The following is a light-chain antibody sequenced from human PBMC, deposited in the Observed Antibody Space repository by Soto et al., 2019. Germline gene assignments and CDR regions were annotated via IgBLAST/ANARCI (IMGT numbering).Light chain of an antibody. J-gene: IGKJ1*01. V-gene: IGKV4-1*01. CDR3: QQYNNWPT. CDR2: WAS. CDR1: QSVLYSSNNMNY. Sequence: DIVMTQSPDSLAVSLGERATINCKSTQSVLYSSNNMNYLAWYQQKPGQPPKLLIYWASTRGSGVPDRFSGSGSGTDFTLTISSLQAEDVAVYYCQQYNNWPTFGQGTKVEIK.